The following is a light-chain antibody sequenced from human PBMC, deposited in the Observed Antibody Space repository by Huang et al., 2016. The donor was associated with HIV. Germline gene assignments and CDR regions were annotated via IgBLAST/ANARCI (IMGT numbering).Light chain of an antibody. CDR2: AAS. Sequence: VIWMTQSPSLLSASKGDKVTITCRVSQGIDSYLSWYQQKPGKAPGLLISAASTLQGGVPARFNGSGSGTDFTLTISRLQSEDFANYYCQQYYTFPWTFGQGTKVDVK. J-gene: IGKJ1*01. V-gene: IGKV1D-8*01. CDR1: QGIDSY. CDR3: QQYYTFPWT.